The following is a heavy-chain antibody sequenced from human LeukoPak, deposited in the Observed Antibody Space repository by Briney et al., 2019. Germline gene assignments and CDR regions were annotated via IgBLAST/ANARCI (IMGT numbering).Heavy chain of an antibody. CDR3: ARAPYYYDSSGYYPYDY. Sequence: SVKVSCKASGGTFSSYTISWVRQAPGQGLEWMGRIIPILGIANYAQKFQGRVTITADKSASTAYMELSSLRSEDTAVYYCARAPYYYDSSGYYPYDYWGQGTLVTVSS. D-gene: IGHD3-22*01. J-gene: IGHJ4*02. V-gene: IGHV1-69*02. CDR2: IIPILGIA. CDR1: GGTFSSYT.